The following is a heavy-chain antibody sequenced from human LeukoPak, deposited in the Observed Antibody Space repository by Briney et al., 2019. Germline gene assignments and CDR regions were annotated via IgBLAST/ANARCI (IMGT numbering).Heavy chain of an antibody. CDR3: AKRAWVSSGHHDY. V-gene: IGHV3-48*04. CDR1: GFTFSTYN. D-gene: IGHD3-22*01. J-gene: IGHJ4*02. CDR2: ISRSSSTI. Sequence: PGGSLRLSCAASGFTFSTYNMNWVRQAPGKGLEWVSYISRSSSTISYADSVKGRFTISRDNARNSLYLQMNSLRAEDTAVYYCAKRAWVSSGHHDYWGQGTLVTVSS.